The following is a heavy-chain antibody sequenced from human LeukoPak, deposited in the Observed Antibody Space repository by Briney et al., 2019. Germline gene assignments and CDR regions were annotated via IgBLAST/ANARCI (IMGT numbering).Heavy chain of an antibody. V-gene: IGHV4-39*07. D-gene: IGHD6-19*01. J-gene: IGHJ3*02. CDR3: ARGWSGWLYDAFDI. CDR1: GGSISSYY. CDR2: IYYSGST. Sequence: SETLSLTCTVSGGSISSYYWGWIRQPPGKGLEWIGSIYYSGSTYYNPSLKSRVTISVDTSKNQFSLKLSSVTAADTAVCYCARGWSGWLYDAFDIWGQGTMVTVSS.